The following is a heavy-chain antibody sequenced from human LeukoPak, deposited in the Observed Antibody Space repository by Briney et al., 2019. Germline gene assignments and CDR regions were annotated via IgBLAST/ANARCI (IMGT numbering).Heavy chain of an antibody. CDR1: GFTFSSDS. D-gene: IGHD3-10*01. CDR2: ISGSGGST. J-gene: IGHJ6*03. V-gene: IGHV3-23*01. Sequence: GGSLRLSCAASGFTFSSDSMNWVRQAPGKGLEWVSAISGSGGSTYYADSVKGRFTISRDNSKNTLYLKMNSLRAEDTAVYYCAKVGKTENYYGSGRFSYYYYMDVWGKGTTVTISS. CDR3: AKVGKTENYYGSGRFSYYYYMDV.